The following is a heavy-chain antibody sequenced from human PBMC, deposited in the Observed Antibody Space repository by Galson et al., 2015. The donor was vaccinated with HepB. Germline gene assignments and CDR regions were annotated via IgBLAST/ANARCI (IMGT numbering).Heavy chain of an antibody. CDR2: IYYSGST. J-gene: IGHJ5*02. V-gene: IGHV4-39*01. CDR1: GGSISSSSYY. CDR3: ARRHSSSWYGSIGWFDP. D-gene: IGHD6-13*01. Sequence: SETLSLTCTVSGGSISSSSYYWGWIRQPPGKGLEWIGSIYYSGSTYYNPSLKSRVTISVDTSKNQFSLKLSSVTAADTAVYYCARRHSSSWYGSIGWFDPWGQGTLVTVSS.